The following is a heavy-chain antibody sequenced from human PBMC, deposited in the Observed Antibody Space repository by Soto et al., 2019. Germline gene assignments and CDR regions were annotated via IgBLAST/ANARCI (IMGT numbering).Heavy chain of an antibody. CDR3: AKVSHDYGDYLFDY. CDR1: GFTFSSYG. Sequence: GGSLRLSCAASGFTFSSYGMHWVRQAPGKGLEWVAVISYDGSNKYYADSVKGRFTISRDNSKNTLYLQMNSLRAEDTAVYYCAKVSHDYGDYLFDYWGQGTLVTVSS. CDR2: ISYDGSNK. V-gene: IGHV3-30*18. D-gene: IGHD4-17*01. J-gene: IGHJ4*02.